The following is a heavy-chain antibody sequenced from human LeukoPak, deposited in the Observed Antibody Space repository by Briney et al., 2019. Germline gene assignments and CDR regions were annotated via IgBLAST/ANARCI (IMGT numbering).Heavy chain of an antibody. V-gene: IGHV1-2*02. CDR1: GYTFTDYH. D-gene: IGHD2-8*01. Sequence: ASVKVSCKAFGYTFTDYHMHWVRQAPGQGLEWMGWIHPNSGDTNYAQKFQGRVTMTRDTTISTAYMELSRLRSDDTAVFYCATLMAHLDYWGQGTLVTVSS. CDR2: IHPNSGDT. CDR3: ATLMAHLDY. J-gene: IGHJ4*02.